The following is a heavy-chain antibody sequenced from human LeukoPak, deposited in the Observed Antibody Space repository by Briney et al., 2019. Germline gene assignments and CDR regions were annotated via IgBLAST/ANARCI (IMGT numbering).Heavy chain of an antibody. CDR2: TVSEIDGGTT. CDR3: TTDEDWNYARKDV. D-gene: IGHD1-7*01. CDR1: GFTFNYAW. J-gene: IGHJ6*02. V-gene: IGHV3-15*04. Sequence: SGGSLRLSCAASGFTFNYAWMSWVRQVPGKGLEWVGQTVSEIDGGTTDYATPVKGRFTISRDDSKSTLYLQMNSLKIEDTAVYYCTTDEDWNYARKDVWGQGATVIVSS.